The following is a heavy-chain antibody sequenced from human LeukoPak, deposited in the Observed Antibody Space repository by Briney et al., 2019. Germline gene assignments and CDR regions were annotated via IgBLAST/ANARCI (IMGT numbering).Heavy chain of an antibody. J-gene: IGHJ4*02. CDR3: ARAVAGHPD. D-gene: IGHD6-19*01. CDR1: GGSISSNF. Sequence: PSETLSLTCTVSGGSISSNFWSWIRQPPGKRLEWIGYIYNSGSTAYNPSLKSRATISEDTSKNQFSLQLNSVTAADTAVYYCARAVAGHPDWGQGTLVTVSS. CDR2: IYNSGST. V-gene: IGHV4-59*08.